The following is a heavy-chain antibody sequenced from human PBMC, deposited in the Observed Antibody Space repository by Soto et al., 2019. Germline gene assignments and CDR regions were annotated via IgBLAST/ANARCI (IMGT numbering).Heavy chain of an antibody. Sequence: SETLSLTCTVSGGSISSYYWSWIRQPPGKGLEWIGYIYYSGSTNYNPSLKSRVTISVDRSKNQFSLKLSSVTAADTAVYYCARRYGGNFDYWGQGTQVTVSS. J-gene: IGHJ4*02. CDR1: GGSISSYY. V-gene: IGHV4-59*01. CDR2: IYYSGST. CDR3: ARRYGGNFDY. D-gene: IGHD1-26*01.